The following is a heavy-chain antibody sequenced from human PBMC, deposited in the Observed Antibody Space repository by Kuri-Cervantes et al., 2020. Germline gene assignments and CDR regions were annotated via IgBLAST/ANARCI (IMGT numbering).Heavy chain of an antibody. V-gene: IGHV1-18*01. CDR2: ISAYNGNT. D-gene: IGHD3-10*01. Sequence: ASVKVSCKASGYTFTSYGISWVRQAPGQGLEWMGWISAYNGNTSYAQKLQGRVTMTTDTSTSTAYMELRSLRSDDTAVYYCARDISWFGELLLRSDYYYYYYGMDVWGQGTTVTVSS. J-gene: IGHJ6*02. CDR1: GYTFTSYG. CDR3: ARDISWFGELLLRSDYYYYYYGMDV.